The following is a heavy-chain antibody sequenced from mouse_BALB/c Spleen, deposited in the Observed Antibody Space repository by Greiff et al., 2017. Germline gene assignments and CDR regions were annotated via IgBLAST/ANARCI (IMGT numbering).Heavy chain of an antibody. Sequence: VQLQQSGPALVKPGASVKIPCKASGYTFTDYNMDWVKQSHGKSLEWIGDINPNNGGTGYNQKFKSKATLTVDNSSSTAYMEHRSLTSEDSAVYYCARWKYGYYFDYWGQGTTLTVSS. CDR2: INPNNGGT. CDR1: GYTFTDYN. V-gene: IGHV1-18*01. J-gene: IGHJ2*01. D-gene: IGHD2-10*02. CDR3: ARWKYGYYFDY.